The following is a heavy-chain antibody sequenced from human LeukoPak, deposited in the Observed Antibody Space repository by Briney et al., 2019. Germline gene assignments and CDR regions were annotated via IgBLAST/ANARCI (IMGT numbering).Heavy chain of an antibody. CDR3: ARDRLETYYYDSSGYSNDP. J-gene: IGHJ5*02. V-gene: IGHV4-38-2*02. CDR1: GYSISSGYF. D-gene: IGHD3-22*01. CDR2: IYHSGST. Sequence: SETLSLTCTVSGYSISSGYFWGWIRQPPGKGLEWIGNIYHSGSTYYNPSLKSRVTISVDTSKNQFSLKLSSVTAADTAVYYCARDRLETYYYDSSGYSNDPWGQGTLVTVSS.